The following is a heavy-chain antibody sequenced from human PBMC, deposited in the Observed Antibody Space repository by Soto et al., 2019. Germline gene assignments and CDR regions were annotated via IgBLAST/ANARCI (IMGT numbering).Heavy chain of an antibody. D-gene: IGHD6-19*01. CDR3: ARLHNSSDWTDFDF. V-gene: IGHV4-59*08. CDR1: GGSISGYY. J-gene: IGHJ4*02. Sequence: SETLSLTCTVSGGSISGYYWSWLRLSPGKGLEWIGYIHYGGATTYNPSLKSRVTISLGTPKKHFYLNLRSVTAADTAVYFCARLHNSSDWTDFDFWGQGTRVPVSS. CDR2: IHYGGAT.